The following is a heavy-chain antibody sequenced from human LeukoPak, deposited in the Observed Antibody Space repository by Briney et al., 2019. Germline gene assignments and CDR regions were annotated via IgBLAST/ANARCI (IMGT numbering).Heavy chain of an antibody. J-gene: IGHJ4*02. D-gene: IGHD6-13*01. CDR2: VYNSGST. V-gene: IGHV4-4*07. CDR3: ARDKAAAGNSHFDY. Sequence: SETLSLTCTVSGGSISSYYWSWIRQPAGKGLEWIGRVYNSGSTNYNPSLKSRVTISVDTSKNQFSLKLSSVTAADTAVYYCARDKAAAGNSHFDYWGQGTLVTVSS. CDR1: GGSISSYY.